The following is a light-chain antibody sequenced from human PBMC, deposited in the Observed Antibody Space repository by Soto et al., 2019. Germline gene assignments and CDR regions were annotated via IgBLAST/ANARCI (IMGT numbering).Light chain of an antibody. CDR1: STDVGGYNY. J-gene: IGLJ1*01. CDR2: EVS. Sequence: QSALTQPASVSGSPGQSITISCTGTSTDVGGYNYVSWYQQHPGKAPKLMIYEVSSRPSGVSNRFSGSKSGNTASLTVSGLQAEDEADYYCSSYTSSSTYVFGPGTKLTVL. V-gene: IGLV2-14*01. CDR3: SSYTSSSTYV.